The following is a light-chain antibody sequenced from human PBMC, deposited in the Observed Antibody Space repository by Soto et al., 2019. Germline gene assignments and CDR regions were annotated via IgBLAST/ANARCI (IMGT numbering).Light chain of an antibody. V-gene: IGLV1-40*01. Sequence: QTVVTQPPSVSGAPGQRVTISCTGSSSNIGAGSDVHWYQQFPGRAPKLLIYGNKNRPSGVPDRFSGSKSGPSASLDITGLQAEDEADYYGQSFDTRLNSVVFGGGTKVTVL. CDR2: GNK. CDR1: SSNIGAGSD. CDR3: QSFDTRLNSVV. J-gene: IGLJ2*01.